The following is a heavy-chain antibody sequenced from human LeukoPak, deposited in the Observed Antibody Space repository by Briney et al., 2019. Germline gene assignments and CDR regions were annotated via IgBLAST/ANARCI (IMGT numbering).Heavy chain of an antibody. CDR2: IKQDASEK. CDR1: GFTFSRYW. CDR3: ARGVRDAFDI. D-gene: IGHD3-10*01. Sequence: AAGSLSLSCAASGFTFSRYWMNWVRQPPGKGLEWVANIKQDASEKYYLDSVKGRFTIYRDNAKNSVYLQMTSLRAEDTAVYYCARGVRDAFDIWGQGTMVTVSS. V-gene: IGHV3-7*04. J-gene: IGHJ3*02.